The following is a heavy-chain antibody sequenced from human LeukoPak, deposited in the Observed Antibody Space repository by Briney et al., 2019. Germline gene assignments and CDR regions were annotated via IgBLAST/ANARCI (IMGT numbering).Heavy chain of an antibody. J-gene: IGHJ6*04. D-gene: IGHD6-13*01. CDR2: IYYSESI. CDR3: ARSHLDYSSSGTPLRYYYGMDV. V-gene: IGHV4-31*03. Sequence: SETLSLPCTVSGGSLRRGCYYWSWPRDHPGKGLEGIGYIYYSESIYYNPSLKSRVTISVDTSKNQFSLKLSSVTAADTAVYYCARSHLDYSSSGTPLRYYYGMDVWGKGTTVTVSS. CDR1: GGSLRRGCYY.